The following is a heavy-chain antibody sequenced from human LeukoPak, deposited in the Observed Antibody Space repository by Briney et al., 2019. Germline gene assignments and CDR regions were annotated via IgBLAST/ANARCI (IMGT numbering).Heavy chain of an antibody. Sequence: ASVKVSCKASGYTFTSYGISWVRQAPGQGLEWMGWISAYNGNTNYAQKLQGRVTMTTDTSTSTAYMELWSLRSDDTAVYYCARDVYDFWSGYYTWYFDYWGQGTLVTVSS. J-gene: IGHJ4*02. CDR2: ISAYNGNT. CDR3: ARDVYDFWSGYYTWYFDY. D-gene: IGHD3-3*01. CDR1: GYTFTSYG. V-gene: IGHV1-18*01.